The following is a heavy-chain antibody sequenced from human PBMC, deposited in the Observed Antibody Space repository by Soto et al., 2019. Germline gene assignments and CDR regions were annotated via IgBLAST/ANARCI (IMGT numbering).Heavy chain of an antibody. CDR1: GFTFSSYG. CDR2: IWYDGSNK. CDR3: ARERSGIAVAGWNNWFDP. V-gene: IGHV3-33*01. Sequence: QVQLVESGGGVVQPGRSLRLSCAASGFTFSSYGMHWVRQAPGKGLEWVAVIWYDGSNKYYADSVKGRVTISRDNSKNTLYLQMNSLRAEDTAVYYCARERSGIAVAGWNNWFDPWGQGPLVTVSS. D-gene: IGHD6-19*01. J-gene: IGHJ5*02.